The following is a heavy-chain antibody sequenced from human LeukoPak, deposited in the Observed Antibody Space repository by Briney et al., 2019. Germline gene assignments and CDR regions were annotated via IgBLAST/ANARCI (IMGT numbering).Heavy chain of an antibody. CDR3: AKITKATTPNY. CDR2: ITDSGRKT. Sequence: GGSLRLSCAASGFTFSNYAMNWVRQASGKGLEWVSGITDSGRKTYYADSVKGRFSISRDNSRNTVYLQMSDLRAEDTAVYYCAKITKATTPNYWGQGTLVTVSS. CDR1: GFTFSNYA. D-gene: IGHD3-10*01. J-gene: IGHJ4*02. V-gene: IGHV3-23*01.